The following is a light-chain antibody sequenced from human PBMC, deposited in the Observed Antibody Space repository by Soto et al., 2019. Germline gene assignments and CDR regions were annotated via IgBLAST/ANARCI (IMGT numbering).Light chain of an antibody. CDR2: DAS. V-gene: IGKV3-11*01. CDR3: QQRSNWPPVLT. J-gene: IGKJ4*01. Sequence: EIVLTQSPATLSLSPGERATLSCRASQSVSSYLAWYQQKPGQAPRLLIYDASNSATGIPARFSGSGSGTDFTLTISSLEPEDFAVYYCQQRSNWPPVLTFGGGTKVEIK. CDR1: QSVSSY.